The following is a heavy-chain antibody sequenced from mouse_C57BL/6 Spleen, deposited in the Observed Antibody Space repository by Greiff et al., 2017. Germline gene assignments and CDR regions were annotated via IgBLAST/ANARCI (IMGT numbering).Heavy chain of an antibody. CDR2: IWSGGST. V-gene: IGHV2-2*01. J-gene: IGHJ4*01. Sequence: VQRVESGPGLVQPSQSLSITCTVSGFSLTSYGVHWVRQSPGKGLEWLGVIWSGGSTDYNAAFISRLSIRKDNSKSQVFFKMNSLQADDTAIYYCASSYYAMDYWGQGTSVTVSS. CDR1: GFSLTSYG. CDR3: ASSYYAMDY.